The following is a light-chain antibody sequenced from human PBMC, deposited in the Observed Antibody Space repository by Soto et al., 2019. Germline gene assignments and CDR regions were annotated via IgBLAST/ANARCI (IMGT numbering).Light chain of an antibody. J-gene: IGKJ1*01. Sequence: DIQMTQSPSSLSASVGDRVTITCRAGQSISEYLSWYQQKPGKAPKLLIYSTSTLLSGVPSRFSGSGSVTDFTLTISRLQPEDFATYYCLHTYTTPWTFGQGTKVEIK. V-gene: IGKV1-39*01. CDR2: STS. CDR1: QSISEY. CDR3: LHTYTTPWT.